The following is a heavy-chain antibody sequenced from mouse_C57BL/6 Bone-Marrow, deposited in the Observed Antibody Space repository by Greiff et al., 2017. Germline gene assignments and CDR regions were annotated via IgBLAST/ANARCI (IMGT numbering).Heavy chain of an antibody. CDR2: IYPGSGNT. Sequence: QVQLQQSGAELVRPGASVKLSCKASGYTFTDYSINWVKQRPGQGLEWIARIYPGSGNTYYNEKFKGKATLTAAKSSTTAYMQLSSLTSDDSAVYCCARLGGSRDYWGQGTLVTVSA. J-gene: IGHJ3*01. CDR3: ARLGGSRDY. V-gene: IGHV1-76*01. D-gene: IGHD1-1*01. CDR1: GYTFTDYS.